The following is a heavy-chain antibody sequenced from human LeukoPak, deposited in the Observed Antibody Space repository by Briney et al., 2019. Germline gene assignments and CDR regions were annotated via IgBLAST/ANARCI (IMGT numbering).Heavy chain of an antibody. V-gene: IGHV4-34*01. CDR1: GGSISSYY. D-gene: IGHD6-13*01. Sequence: PSETLSLTCTVSGGSISSYYWSWIRQPPGKGLEWIGEINHSGSTNYNPSLKSRVTISVDTSKNQFSLKLSSVTAADTAVYYCARGLSSWYSYWGQGTLVTVSS. CDR2: INHSGST. CDR3: ARGLSSWYSY. J-gene: IGHJ4*02.